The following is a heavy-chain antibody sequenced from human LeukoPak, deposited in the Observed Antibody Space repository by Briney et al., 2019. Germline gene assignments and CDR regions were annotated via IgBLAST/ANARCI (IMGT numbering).Heavy chain of an antibody. CDR1: GFTFSSYD. V-gene: IGHV3-13*01. CDR3: ARGQNKKPIDY. J-gene: IGHJ4*02. CDR2: IGTAGDT. D-gene: IGHD1-14*01. Sequence: GGSLRLSCAASGFTFSSYDMHWVRQATGKGLEWVSAIGTAGDTYYPGSVKGRFTISRESAKNSLYLQMNSLRAGDTAVYYCARGQNKKPIDYWGQGTLVTVSS.